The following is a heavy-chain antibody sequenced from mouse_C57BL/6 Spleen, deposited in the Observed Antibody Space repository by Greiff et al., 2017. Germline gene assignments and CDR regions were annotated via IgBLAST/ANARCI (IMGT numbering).Heavy chain of an antibody. D-gene: IGHD2-3*01. Sequence: QVQLQQPGAELVKPGASVKLSCKASGYTFTSYWMQWVKQRPGQGLEWIGEIDPSDSYTHYNQKFKGKATLTVDISSSTAYMQLSSLTSEDSAVYYCARWLLRGWFAYWGQGTLVTVSA. CDR3: ARWLLRGWFAY. CDR2: IDPSDSYT. V-gene: IGHV1-50*01. CDR1: GYTFTSYW. J-gene: IGHJ3*01.